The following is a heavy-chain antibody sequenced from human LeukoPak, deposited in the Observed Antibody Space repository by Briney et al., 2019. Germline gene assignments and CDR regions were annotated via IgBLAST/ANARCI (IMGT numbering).Heavy chain of an antibody. CDR1: GYTFSGTGWY. D-gene: IGHD3-10*01. Sequence: ASVKVSCKASGYTFSGTGWYLYWLRQAPGQGHECMGWIYPYTGATHYAQKFQGRVAMTRDTSISTAYMELSRLRPDDTAVYYCARDGPAQMVDFDYWGQGTLLTVSS. V-gene: IGHV1-2*02. J-gene: IGHJ4*02. CDR3: ARDGPAQMVDFDY. CDR2: IYPYTGAT.